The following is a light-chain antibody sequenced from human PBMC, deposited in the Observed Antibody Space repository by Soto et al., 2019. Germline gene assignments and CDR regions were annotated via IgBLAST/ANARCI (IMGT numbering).Light chain of an antibody. V-gene: IGLV2-23*02. CDR2: EVS. CDR3: CSYGGRSTYV. J-gene: IGLJ1*01. Sequence: QSALTQPASVSGSPGQSITISCTGTSSVVGSYNLVSWYQQHPGKAPKLMIYEVSKRPSGVSTRFSGSKSANTASLTISGLQADDEADYYCCSYGGRSTYVFGTGTKLTVL. CDR1: SSVVGSYNL.